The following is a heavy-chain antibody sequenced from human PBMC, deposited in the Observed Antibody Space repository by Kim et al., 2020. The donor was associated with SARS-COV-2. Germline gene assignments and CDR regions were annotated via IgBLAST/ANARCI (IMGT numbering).Heavy chain of an antibody. CDR3: ATLDIVDY. V-gene: IGHV4-39*01. J-gene: IGHJ4*02. CDR2: YSRYT. Sequence: YSRYTYDSPSLKSRVTISVDSSNNQFSLKLSSVTAADTAVYYCATLDIVDYWGQGTLVTVSS. D-gene: IGHD5-12*01.